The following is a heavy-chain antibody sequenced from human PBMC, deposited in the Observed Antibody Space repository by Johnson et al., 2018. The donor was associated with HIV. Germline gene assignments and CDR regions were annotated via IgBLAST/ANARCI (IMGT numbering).Heavy chain of an antibody. Sequence: QVQLVESGGVVVQPGGSLRLSCAASGFTFRSYGMHWVRQAPGKGLEWVAFIRYDGSNKYYADSVKGRFTISRDNSKNTLYLQMNTLQAEDTGLYYCARDKSGSYRGAFDVWGQGTMVTVSS. D-gene: IGHD1-26*01. V-gene: IGHV3-30*02. J-gene: IGHJ3*01. CDR3: ARDKSGSYRGAFDV. CDR2: IRYDGSNK. CDR1: GFTFRSYG.